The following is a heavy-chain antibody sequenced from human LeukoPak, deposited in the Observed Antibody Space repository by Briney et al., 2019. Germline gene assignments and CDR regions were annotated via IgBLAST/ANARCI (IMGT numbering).Heavy chain of an antibody. CDR2: INPKSGGT. J-gene: IGHJ1*01. Sequence: GASVKVSCKASGYTFIDYYMHWVRQAPGQGLEWMGWINPKSGGTNYAQKFQGRVTMTRDTSISTAYMELSRLRSDDTAVYYCARGVTKDFQHWGQGTLVTVSS. V-gene: IGHV1-2*02. CDR3: ARGVTKDFQH. D-gene: IGHD4-17*01. CDR1: GYTFIDYY.